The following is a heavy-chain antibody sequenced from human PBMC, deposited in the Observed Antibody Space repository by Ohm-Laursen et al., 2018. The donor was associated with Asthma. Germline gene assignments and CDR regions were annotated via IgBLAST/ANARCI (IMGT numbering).Heavy chain of an antibody. J-gene: IGHJ4*02. CDR1: GYTFTSYY. CDR2: IIPIIGTP. CDR3: ARTPTTSGWYYGVY. D-gene: IGHD6-19*01. Sequence: GSSVKVSCKASGYTFTSYYMHWVRQAPGQGLEWIGGIIPIIGTPDYAQRFHDRVKITADEYSNTVYMELSSLRSEDTALYYCARTPTTSGWYYGVYWDQGTLVTVSS. V-gene: IGHV1-69*01.